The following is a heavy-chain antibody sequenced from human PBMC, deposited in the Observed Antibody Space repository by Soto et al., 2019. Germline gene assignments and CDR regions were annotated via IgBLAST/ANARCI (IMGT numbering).Heavy chain of an antibody. Sequence: GSLRLSCTASGLPHSSFAMLWVRQAPGKGLECVSGIYGSGRGIEYADSGKGRFTISRDNSKNTVYRQMTDLRADDTAVYYCAKDAVYNDGLWLMDHWGQGTQVTVSS. CDR1: GLPHSSFA. V-gene: IGHV3-23*05. D-gene: IGHD2-21*01. CDR2: IYGSGRGI. J-gene: IGHJ4*02. CDR3: AKDAVYNDGLWLMDH.